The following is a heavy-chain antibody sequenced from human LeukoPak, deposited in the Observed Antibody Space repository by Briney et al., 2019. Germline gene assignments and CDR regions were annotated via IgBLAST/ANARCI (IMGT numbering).Heavy chain of an antibody. D-gene: IGHD3-9*01. CDR2: ITGSGGNT. CDR3: AKWGDYDVLTGYYVSDY. CDR1: GFTFSNYA. V-gene: IGHV3-23*01. Sequence: PGGSLRLSCAASGFTFSNYAMSWVRQAPGKGLEWVSAITGSGGNTYYADSVKGRFTISRHNSKNTVFPQMNSLRAEDTAVYYCAKWGDYDVLTGYYVSDYWGQGTLVTVSS. J-gene: IGHJ4*02.